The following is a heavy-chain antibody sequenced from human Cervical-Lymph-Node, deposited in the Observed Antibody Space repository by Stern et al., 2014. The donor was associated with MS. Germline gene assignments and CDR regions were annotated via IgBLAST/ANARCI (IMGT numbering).Heavy chain of an antibody. Sequence: QVQLQESGPGLVKPSGTLSLTCAVSGGSISSSNWWSWVRQPPGKGLEWFGEIYHSGSTNYNPSLKSRVTISVDKSTNQFSLKLSSVPAADTAVYYCAREGYSSSYDAFDIWGQGTMVTVSS. CDR2: IYHSGST. J-gene: IGHJ3*02. V-gene: IGHV4-4*02. CDR1: GGSISSSNW. D-gene: IGHD6-6*01. CDR3: AREGYSSSYDAFDI.